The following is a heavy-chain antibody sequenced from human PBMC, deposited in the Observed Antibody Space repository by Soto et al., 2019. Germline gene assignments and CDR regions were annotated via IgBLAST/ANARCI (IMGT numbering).Heavy chain of an antibody. Sequence: QVQLVQSGAEVKKPGASVQVSCKASGYTFTSYGISWVRQAPGQGLEWMGWISAYNGNTNYAQKLQGRVTMTTDTYTSTVYMELRSLRADDTAVYYCARELDARILDYWGQGTLVTVSS. V-gene: IGHV1-18*01. J-gene: IGHJ4*02. CDR3: ARELDARILDY. CDR1: GYTFTSYG. D-gene: IGHD2-15*01. CDR2: ISAYNGNT.